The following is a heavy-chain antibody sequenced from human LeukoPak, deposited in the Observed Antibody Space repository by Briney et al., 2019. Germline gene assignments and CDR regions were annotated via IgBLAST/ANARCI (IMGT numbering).Heavy chain of an antibody. V-gene: IGHV3-21*01. CDR3: ARDQGGTCGADCFHYADDC. J-gene: IGHJ4*02. CDR1: GFTFSSYS. Sequence: GGSLRLSCAASGFTFSSYSMNWVRQAPGKGLEWVSAISSSSSTYYADSAKGRFTVSRDNAKNSVYLQMNSLRAEDTAVYYCARDQGGTCGADCFHYADDCWGQGTLVTVSS. D-gene: IGHD2-21*02. CDR2: ISSSSST.